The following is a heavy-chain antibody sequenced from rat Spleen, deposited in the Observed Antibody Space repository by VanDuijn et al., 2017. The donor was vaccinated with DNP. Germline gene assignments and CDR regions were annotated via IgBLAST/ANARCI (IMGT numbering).Heavy chain of an antibody. V-gene: IGHV5-22*01. CDR1: GFTFSDYY. Sequence: EVQLVETGGGLAQPGRSLKLSCAASGFTFSDYYMAWVRQAPKEGLEWVAYISYDGGSTNYGDSVKGRFTISRDNGKSTLFLQMNSLRSEDMATYYCARPYYYRYSGWFAYWGQGTLVTVSS. CDR2: ISYDGGST. J-gene: IGHJ3*01. D-gene: IGHD1-2*01. CDR3: ARPYYYRYSGWFAY.